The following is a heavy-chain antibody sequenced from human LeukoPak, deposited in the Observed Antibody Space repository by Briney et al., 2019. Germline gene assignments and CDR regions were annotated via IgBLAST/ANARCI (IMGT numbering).Heavy chain of an antibody. CDR3: ARGVSEY. CDR2: IYSSGAT. V-gene: IGHV4-39*07. CDR1: GGSISSSNYY. J-gene: IGHJ4*02. D-gene: IGHD5/OR15-5a*01. Sequence: PSETLSLTYTVSGGSISSSNYYWGWIRQPPGKGLEWIGSIYSSGATYYNPSLKSRVTISFDTSKNQFSLQLSSVTAADTAVYFCARGVSEYWGQGILVTVSS.